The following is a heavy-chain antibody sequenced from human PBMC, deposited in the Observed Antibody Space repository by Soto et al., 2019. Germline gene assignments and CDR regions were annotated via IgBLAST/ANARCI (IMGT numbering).Heavy chain of an antibody. V-gene: IGHV4-4*02. D-gene: IGHD2-2*01. CDR2: IYHSGST. J-gene: IGHJ4*02. Sequence: QVQLQESGPGLVKPSGTLSLTCAVSGGSISSSNWWSWVRQPPGKGLEWIGEIYHSGSTNYNPSLKRRVTISVDKSKNQFSLKLSSVTAADTAVYYCATRGRYCSSTSCYRVDYWGQGTLVTVSS. CDR1: GGSISSSNW. CDR3: ATRGRYCSSTSCYRVDY.